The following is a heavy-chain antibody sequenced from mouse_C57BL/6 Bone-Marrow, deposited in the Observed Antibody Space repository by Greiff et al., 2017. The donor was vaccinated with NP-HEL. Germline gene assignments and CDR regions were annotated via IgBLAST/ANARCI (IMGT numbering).Heavy chain of an antibody. CDR2: INPNNGGT. D-gene: IGHD1-1*01. J-gene: IGHJ2*01. CDR3: AQFITTVVARYYFDY. V-gene: IGHV1-22*01. CDR1: GYTFTDYN. Sequence: VQLQQSGPELVKPGASVKMSCKASGYTFTDYNMHWVKQSHGKSLEWIGYINPNNGGTSYNQKFKGKATLTVNKSSSTAYMELRSLTSEDSAVYYCAQFITTVVARYYFDYWGQGTTLTVSS.